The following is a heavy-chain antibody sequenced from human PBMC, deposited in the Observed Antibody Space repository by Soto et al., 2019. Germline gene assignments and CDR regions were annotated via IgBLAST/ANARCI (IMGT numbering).Heavy chain of an antibody. D-gene: IGHD5-12*01. CDR2: LSAYNGNT. V-gene: IGHV1-18*01. Sequence: ASVKVSCKASGYPFTSYGISWVRQAPGQGLEWMGWLSAYNGNTNYAQKLQGRVTMTTDTSTSTAYMELRSLRSDDTAVYYCARVDSSSSGYSGYPIPSSSYGDYANFDYWGQGTLVTVS. J-gene: IGHJ4*02. CDR1: GYPFTSYG. CDR3: ARVDSSSSGYSGYPIPSSSYGDYANFDY.